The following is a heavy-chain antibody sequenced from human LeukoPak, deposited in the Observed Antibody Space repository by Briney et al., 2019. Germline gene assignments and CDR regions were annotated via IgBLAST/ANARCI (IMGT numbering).Heavy chain of an antibody. V-gene: IGHV4-61*09. D-gene: IGHD2-2*01. CDR3: ARDVPAAMTEAHWFDP. CDR1: GGSINSGSYY. Sequence: SETLSLTCTVSGGSINSGSYYWNWIRQSAGKGLEWVGHIYTTGTTNCNPSLKSRVTISLDTSKNQFSLKLNSVTAADTAVYYCARDVPAAMTEAHWFDPWGQGTLVTVSS. J-gene: IGHJ5*02. CDR2: IYTTGTT.